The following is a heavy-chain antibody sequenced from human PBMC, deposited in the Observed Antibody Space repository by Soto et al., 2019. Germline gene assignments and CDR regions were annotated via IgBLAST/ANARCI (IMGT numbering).Heavy chain of an antibody. D-gene: IGHD3-10*01. Sequence: QVQLVQSGAEVKKPGASVKISCKASGYTFTDYEMHWVRQAPGQGLEWMGIINPAGGSTSHAQKFKGRLAMNRDRYTRTVSMELSSLRPEDTAMYYCARAHYYGSGSYRAAYWGQGTLVTVSS. V-gene: IGHV1-46*03. CDR1: GYTFTDYE. J-gene: IGHJ4*02. CDR3: ARAHYYGSGSYRAAY. CDR2: INPAGGST.